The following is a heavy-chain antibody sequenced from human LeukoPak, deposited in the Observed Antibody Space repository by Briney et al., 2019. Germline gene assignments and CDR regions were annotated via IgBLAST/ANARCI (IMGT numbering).Heavy chain of an antibody. CDR2: ICPGDSDT. J-gene: IGHJ3*02. D-gene: IGHD6-13*01. Sequence: GESLKISCQGSGSIFTTYWIGWGRQLPGKGLEWMGFICPGDSDTRYSPSFQGQVTISADKSISTTYLQWSSLKASDTAMYYCARRMAAAGPGAFDIWGQGTMVSVSS. V-gene: IGHV5-51*01. CDR3: ARRMAAAGPGAFDI. CDR1: GSIFTTYW.